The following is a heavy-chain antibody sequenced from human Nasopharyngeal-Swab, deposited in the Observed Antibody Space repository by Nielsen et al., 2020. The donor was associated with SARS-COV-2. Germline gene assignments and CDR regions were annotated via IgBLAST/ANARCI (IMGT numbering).Heavy chain of an antibody. D-gene: IGHD2-8*01. CDR1: GYTFTSYA. J-gene: IGHJ6*02. V-gene: IGHV7-4-1*02. CDR3: ARGSEVGDIVLMVYAMAPGGYYYYDMDV. CDR2: VNTNTGNP. Sequence: ASVKVSCKASGYTFTSYAMNWVRQALGQGLEWMGWVNTNTGNPTYAQGFTGRFVFSLDTSVSTAYLQISSLKAEDTAVYYCARGSEVGDIVLMVYAMAPGGYYYYDMDVWGQGTTVTVSS.